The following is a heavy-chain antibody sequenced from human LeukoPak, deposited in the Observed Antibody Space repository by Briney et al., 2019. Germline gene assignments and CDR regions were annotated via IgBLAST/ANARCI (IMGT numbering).Heavy chain of an antibody. V-gene: IGHV3-9*01. Sequence: GRSLRLSCAASGFTFDDYAMHWVRHAPGKGLEWVSGISWNSGSIGYADSVKGRFTISRDNAKNSLYLQMNSLRAEDTALYYCAKDIHGSGSYGTNFDYWGQGTLVTVSS. J-gene: IGHJ4*02. CDR3: AKDIHGSGSYGTNFDY. CDR1: GFTFDDYA. D-gene: IGHD3-10*01. CDR2: ISWNSGSI.